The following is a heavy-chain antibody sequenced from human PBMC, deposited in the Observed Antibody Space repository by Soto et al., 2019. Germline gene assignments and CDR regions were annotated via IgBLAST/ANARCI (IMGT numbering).Heavy chain of an antibody. Sequence: EVQLVESGGGLVQPGGSLRLSCAASGFTFSSYWMHWVRQAPGKALVWVSRINSDGSSASYADYVKGRFTISRDNAKNTQYLQMNSLRAEDTAVYYCARRDRGSPRNYYYYGIDVWGQGTTVTVSS. CDR3: ARRDRGSPRNYYYYGIDV. CDR2: INSDGSSA. CDR1: GFTFSSYW. V-gene: IGHV3-74*01. J-gene: IGHJ6*01. D-gene: IGHD6-19*01.